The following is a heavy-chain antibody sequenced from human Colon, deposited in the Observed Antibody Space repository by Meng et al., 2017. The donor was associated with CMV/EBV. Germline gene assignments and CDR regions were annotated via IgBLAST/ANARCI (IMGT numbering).Heavy chain of an antibody. CDR3: ATLGGGWDLP. Sequence: QLDLLHSGPGLGEHSDTPSLLGSVAGVSTSSSTYYWCGLRQPPGKGLGWLGMLSNSGDTNYTPPLKSRFTMSIDTSKTQFSLRLTSVTAADTAVYYCATLGGGWDLPWGQGTLVTVSS. J-gene: IGHJ5*02. V-gene: IGHV4-39*07. D-gene: IGHD3-16*01. CDR2: LSNSGDT. CDR1: GVSTSSSTYY.